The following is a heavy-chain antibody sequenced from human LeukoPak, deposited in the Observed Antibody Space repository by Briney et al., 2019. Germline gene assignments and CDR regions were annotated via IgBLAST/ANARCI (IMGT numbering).Heavy chain of an antibody. D-gene: IGHD3-10*01. CDR2: IVVGSGNT. V-gene: IGHV1-58*02. Sequence: SVKVSCKASGFTFTSSTIQWVRQARGQRLEWIGWIVVGSGNTNYAQKFQERVIITRDISTTTVYMELSSLRSEDTAVYYCAGTPWFGELTLDYWGQGTLVTVSS. CDR1: GFTFTSST. CDR3: AGTPWFGELTLDY. J-gene: IGHJ4*02.